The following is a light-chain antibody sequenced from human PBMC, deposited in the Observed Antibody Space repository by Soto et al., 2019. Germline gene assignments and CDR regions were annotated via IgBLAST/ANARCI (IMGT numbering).Light chain of an antibody. J-gene: IGKJ5*01. CDR3: QQYGSSPPIT. V-gene: IGKV3-20*01. CDR1: QSVSSSY. Sequence: VLTMSPCTLSLSPGERATLSCRAIQSVSSSYLAWYQQKPGQAPRLLIYGASSRATGIPDRFSGSGSGTDFTLTISRLEPEDFAVYYCQQYGSSPPITFGQGTRLEIK. CDR2: GAS.